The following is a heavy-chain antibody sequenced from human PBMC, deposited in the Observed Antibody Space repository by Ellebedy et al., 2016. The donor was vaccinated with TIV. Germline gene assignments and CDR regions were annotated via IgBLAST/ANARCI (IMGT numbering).Heavy chain of an antibody. CDR3: ARDEGGSGSLSY. V-gene: IGHV4-31*03. J-gene: IGHJ4*02. D-gene: IGHD3-10*01. CDR2: IYYSGST. Sequence: LRLSCTVSGGPISSGAFYWTWIRQQPGKGLEWIGNIYYSGSTYYRPSLKTRVTISLDTSNNQFSLRLNSVTAADTAVYYCARDEGGSGSLSYWGQGSLVTVSS. CDR1: GGPISSGAFY.